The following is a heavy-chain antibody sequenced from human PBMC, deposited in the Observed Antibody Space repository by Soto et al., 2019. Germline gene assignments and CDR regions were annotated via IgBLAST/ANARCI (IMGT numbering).Heavy chain of an antibody. Sequence: ASVKVSCKASGYSFTTYYIHWVRQAPGQGLEWMGIINPTGGSATYAQKFQGRVTMTRDTSTSTVFMELNSLRSEDAAVYYCVRDRGWFDPWGQGTQVTVSS. CDR2: INPTGGSA. CDR1: GYSFTTYY. CDR3: VRDRGWFDP. V-gene: IGHV1-46*01. J-gene: IGHJ5*02.